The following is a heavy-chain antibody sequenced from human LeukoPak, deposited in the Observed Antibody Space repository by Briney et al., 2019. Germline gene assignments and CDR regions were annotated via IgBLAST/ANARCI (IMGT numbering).Heavy chain of an antibody. CDR1: GFTFSTYW. D-gene: IGHD1-26*01. CDR2: IKQDGSEK. J-gene: IGHJ4*02. Sequence: TGGSLRLSCAASGFTFSTYWMSWVRQAPGKGLEWVANIKQDGSEKNYVDSVKGRFAISRDNAKNSLYLQMSSLRAEDTAVYYCARDKVLVGATGTFDFWGQGTLVTVSS. CDR3: ARDKVLVGATGTFDF. V-gene: IGHV3-7*01.